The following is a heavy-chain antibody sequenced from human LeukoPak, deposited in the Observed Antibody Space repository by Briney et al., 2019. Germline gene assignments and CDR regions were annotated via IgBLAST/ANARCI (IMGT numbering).Heavy chain of an antibody. CDR2: FYYSGST. D-gene: IGHD2-15*01. CDR1: GGSISSGGYY. V-gene: IGHV4-31*03. CDR3: ARDGSCSGGSCYRWFDP. Sequence: SETLSLTCTVSGGSISSGGYYWSWIRQHPGKGLEWIGYFYYSGSTYYNPSLKSRVTISVYTSKNQFSLKLSSVTAADTAVYYCARDGSCSGGSCYRWFDPWGQGTLVTV. J-gene: IGHJ5*02.